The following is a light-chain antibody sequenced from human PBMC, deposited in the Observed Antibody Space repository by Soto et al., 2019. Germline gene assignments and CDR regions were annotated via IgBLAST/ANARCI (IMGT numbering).Light chain of an antibody. V-gene: IGKV1-6*01. CDR3: LQDYKYPRT. Sequence: AIKMTQSPSSLSASVGDRVTITCRASQGIRNELGWYQQRSGKAPKLLIYAASTLENVVPSRFSASGCGTDFTLTVSSLRPEDFETYYCLQDYKYPRTSGQGTKVEIK. CDR1: QGIRNE. J-gene: IGKJ1*01. CDR2: AAS.